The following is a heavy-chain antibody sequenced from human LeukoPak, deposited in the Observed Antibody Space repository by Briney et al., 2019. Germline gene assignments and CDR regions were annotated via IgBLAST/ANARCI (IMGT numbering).Heavy chain of an antibody. CDR2: IYRSGST. Sequence: SGTLSLTCAVSGGSISSSNWWTWVRQPPGKGLEWIGEIYRSGSTNYNPSLKSRVTISVDTSKNQFSLKLSSVTAADTAVYYCARPGYSYGSGGFDYWGQGTLVTVSS. J-gene: IGHJ4*02. CDR1: GGSISSSNW. V-gene: IGHV4-4*02. CDR3: ARPGYSYGSGGFDY. D-gene: IGHD5-18*01.